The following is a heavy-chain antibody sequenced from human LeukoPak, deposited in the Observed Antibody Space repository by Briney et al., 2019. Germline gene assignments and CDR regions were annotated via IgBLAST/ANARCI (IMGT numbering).Heavy chain of an antibody. CDR1: GFTFDDYA. D-gene: IGHD6-13*01. V-gene: IGHV3-9*01. J-gene: IGHJ1*01. Sequence: GRSLRLSCAASGFTFDDYAMHWVRQAPGKGLEWVSGISWNSGSIGYADSVKGRFTISRDNAKNSLYLQMNSLRAEDTALYYCAKGPGAAVGKRYIQHWGQGTLVTVSS. CDR3: AKGPGAAVGKRYIQH. CDR2: ISWNSGSI.